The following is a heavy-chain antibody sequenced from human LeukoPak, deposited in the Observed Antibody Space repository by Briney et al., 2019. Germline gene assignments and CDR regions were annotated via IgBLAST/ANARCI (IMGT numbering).Heavy chain of an antibody. CDR1: GFAFSNYA. CDR3: AKDVCTSPRCLLHFDS. J-gene: IGHJ4*02. D-gene: IGHD2-8*01. CDR2: ISGFNT. Sequence: TGGSLRLSCTTSGFAFSNYAMNWVRQAPGEGPEWVSGISGFNTYYADSVKGRFTIFRDNSKNVLYLQMDRLRAEDTAVYSCAKDVCTSPRCLLHFDSWVQGTLVTVSS. V-gene: IGHV3-23*01.